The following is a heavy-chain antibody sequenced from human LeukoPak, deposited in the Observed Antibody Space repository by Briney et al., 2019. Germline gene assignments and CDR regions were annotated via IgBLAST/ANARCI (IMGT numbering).Heavy chain of an antibody. V-gene: IGHV1-8*01. Sequence: ASVKVSCKASGYTFTSYDINWVRQATGQGLEWMGWMNPNSGNIGYAQKFQGRVTMTRNTSISTAYMELSSLRSEDTAVYYCARGLTYYDFWSGYYGYYYYGMDVWGQGTTVTVSS. J-gene: IGHJ6*02. CDR3: ARGLTYYDFWSGYYGYYYYGMDV. D-gene: IGHD3-3*01. CDR1: GYTFTSYD. CDR2: MNPNSGNI.